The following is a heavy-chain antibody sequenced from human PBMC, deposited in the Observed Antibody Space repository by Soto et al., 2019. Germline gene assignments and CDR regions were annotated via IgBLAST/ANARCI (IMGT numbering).Heavy chain of an antibody. CDR2: ISGSDDST. V-gene: IGHV3-23*01. CDR3: AKRSSSSTFDY. Sequence: VRQAPGKGLEWVSVISGSDDSTYYADSVRGRFTISRDNSKNTLYLQMNSLRAEDTAVYYCAKRSSSSTFDYWGQGTLVTVSS. D-gene: IGHD6-6*01. J-gene: IGHJ4*02.